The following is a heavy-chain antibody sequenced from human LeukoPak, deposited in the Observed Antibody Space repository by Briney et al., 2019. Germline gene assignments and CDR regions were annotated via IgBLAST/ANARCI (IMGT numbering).Heavy chain of an antibody. CDR1: EYSFTNYW. CDR2: IYPGDSDT. CDR3: ARDYDFWSGYYDY. J-gene: IGHJ4*02. Sequence: NLGESLKISCKGSEYSFTNYWIGWVRQMPGKGLEWMGIIYPGDSDTEYSPSFQGLVIISVDKSISTAYLQWSSLKASDTAMYYCARDYDFWSGYYDYWGQGTLVTVSS. D-gene: IGHD3-3*01. V-gene: IGHV5-51*01.